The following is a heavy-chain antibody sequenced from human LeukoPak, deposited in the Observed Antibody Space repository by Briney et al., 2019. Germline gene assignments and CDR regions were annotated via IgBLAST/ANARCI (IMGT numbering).Heavy chain of an antibody. CDR1: GYTFTSCG. CDR2: ISAYNGNT. CDR3: ARGGGRIAARGGDAFDI. J-gene: IGHJ3*02. V-gene: IGHV1-18*01. D-gene: IGHD6-6*01. Sequence: ASVKVSRKFSGYTFTSCGISWARHAPAQGLEWMGCISAYNGNTNYAQKLQGRVTMTTDTSTSTAYMELRSLRSDDTAVYYCARGGGRIAARGGDAFDIWGQGTMVTVSS.